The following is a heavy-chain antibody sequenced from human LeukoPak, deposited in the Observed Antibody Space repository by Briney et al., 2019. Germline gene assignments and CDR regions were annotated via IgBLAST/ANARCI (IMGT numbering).Heavy chain of an antibody. CDR3: AELGITMIGGV. CDR2: ISYSSGST. D-gene: IGHD3-10*02. Sequence: GGSLRLSCAASGFTFDEYAMHWVRQAPGKGLEWVSGISYSSGSTGYVDSVKGRFTISRDNAKNSLYLQMNSLRAEDTAVYYCAELGITMIGGVWGKGTTVTISS. J-gene: IGHJ6*04. V-gene: IGHV3-9*01. CDR1: GFTFDEYA.